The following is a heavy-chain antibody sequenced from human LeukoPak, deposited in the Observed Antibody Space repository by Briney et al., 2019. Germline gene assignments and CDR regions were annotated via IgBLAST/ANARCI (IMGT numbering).Heavy chain of an antibody. CDR1: GGSFSGYY. Sequence: SETLSLTCAVYGGSFSGYYWSWIRQPPGKGLEWSGEINHSGSTNYNPSLKSRVTISVDTSKNQFSLKLSSVTAADTAVYYCARGQKRYYYDSSGYPLKSWGQGTLVTVSS. J-gene: IGHJ4*02. CDR2: INHSGST. V-gene: IGHV4-34*01. D-gene: IGHD3-22*01. CDR3: ARGQKRYYYDSSGYPLKS.